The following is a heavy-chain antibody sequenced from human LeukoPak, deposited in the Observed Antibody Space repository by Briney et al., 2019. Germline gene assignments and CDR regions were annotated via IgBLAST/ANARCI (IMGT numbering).Heavy chain of an antibody. V-gene: IGHV4-34*01. CDR2: INHSGST. J-gene: IGHJ4*02. Sequence: PSETLSLTCAVYGGSFSGYYWSWIRQPPGKGLEWIGEINHSGSTNYNPSLKSRVTISVDKSKNQFSLKLSSVTAADTAVYYCARDYDSSGYYYDYWGQGPLVTVSS. CDR1: GGSFSGYY. CDR3: ARDYDSSGYYYDY. D-gene: IGHD3-22*01.